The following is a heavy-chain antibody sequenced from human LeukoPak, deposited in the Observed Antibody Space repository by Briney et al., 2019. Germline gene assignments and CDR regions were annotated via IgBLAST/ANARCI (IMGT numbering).Heavy chain of an antibody. Sequence: ASVKVSCKASGYTFTSYDINWVRQATGQGLEWVGWMNPNSGNTDYAQNFKGRVTMTRNTSMTTVYMEMSSLRSEDTAVYYCARERSGYDHYNYHYYMDVWDKGSTVTVSS. J-gene: IGHJ6*03. CDR2: MNPNSGNT. V-gene: IGHV1-8*01. D-gene: IGHD5-12*01. CDR1: GYTFTSYD. CDR3: ARERSGYDHYNYHYYMDV.